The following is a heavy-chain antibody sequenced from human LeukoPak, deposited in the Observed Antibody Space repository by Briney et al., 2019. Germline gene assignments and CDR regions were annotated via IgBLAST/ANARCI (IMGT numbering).Heavy chain of an antibody. Sequence: GGSLRLSCAASGFTFSSYAMSWVRQAPGKGLEWVAAISGSGGSTYYADSVKGRFTISRDNSKNTLYLQMNSLRAEDTAVYNCAKAFGVRGVVFPAHFDYWGQGTLVTVSS. D-gene: IGHD3-10*01. J-gene: IGHJ4*02. CDR3: AKAFGVRGVVFPAHFDY. V-gene: IGHV3-23*01. CDR1: GFTFSSYA. CDR2: ISGSGGST.